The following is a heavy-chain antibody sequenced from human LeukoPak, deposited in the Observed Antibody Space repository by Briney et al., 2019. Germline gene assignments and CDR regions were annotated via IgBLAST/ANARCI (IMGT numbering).Heavy chain of an antibody. CDR1: GFTFSSYA. Sequence: AGGSLRLSCAASGFTFSSYAMHWVRQAPGKGLEWVAVISYDGSNKYYADSVKGRFTISRDNSKNTLYLQMNSLRAEDTAVYYCAKKPGQAAAGKGDYWGQGTLVTVSS. CDR2: ISYDGSNK. J-gene: IGHJ4*02. D-gene: IGHD6-13*01. CDR3: AKKPGQAAAGKGDY. V-gene: IGHV3-30-3*02.